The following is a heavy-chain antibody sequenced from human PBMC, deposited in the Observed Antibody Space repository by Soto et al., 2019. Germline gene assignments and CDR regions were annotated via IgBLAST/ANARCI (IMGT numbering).Heavy chain of an antibody. Sequence: VQLQQWGAGLLKPSETLSLTCAVYGGSFSGYYWSWIRQPPGKGLEWIGEINHSGSTNYNPSLKSRVTTSVDTSKNQFSLKLSSVTAADTAVYYCARGRARAWFDPWGQGTLVTVSS. CDR3: ARGRARAWFDP. J-gene: IGHJ5*02. V-gene: IGHV4-34*01. CDR1: GGSFSGYY. CDR2: INHSGST.